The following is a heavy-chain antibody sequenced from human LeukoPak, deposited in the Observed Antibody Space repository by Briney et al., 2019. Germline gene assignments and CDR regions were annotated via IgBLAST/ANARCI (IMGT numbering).Heavy chain of an antibody. CDR2: IYPGDSDT. V-gene: IGHV5-51*01. CDR3: ARGSWTDIVVVPAAIHY. D-gene: IGHD2-2*01. CDR1: GYRFTSYW. J-gene: IGHJ4*02. Sequence: GESLKISCKGSGYRFTSYWIGWVRQMPGKGLEWMGIIYPGDSDTRYSPSFQGQVTISADKSISTAYLQWSSLKASDTAMYYCARGSWTDIVVVPAAIHYWGQGTLVTVSS.